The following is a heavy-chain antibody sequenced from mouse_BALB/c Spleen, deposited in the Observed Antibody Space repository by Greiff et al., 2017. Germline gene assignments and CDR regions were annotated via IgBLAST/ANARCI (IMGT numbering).Heavy chain of an antibody. D-gene: IGHD2-4*01. CDR2: ISSGGSYT. Sequence: EVKLVESGGDLVKPGGSLKLSCAASGFTFSSYGMSWVRQTPDKRLEWVATISSGGSYTYYPDSVKGRFTISRDNAKNTLYLQMSSLKSEDTAMYYCARQAMIRGYFDYWGQGTTLTVSS. CDR3: ARQAMIRGYFDY. V-gene: IGHV5-6*01. J-gene: IGHJ2*01. CDR1: GFTFSSYG.